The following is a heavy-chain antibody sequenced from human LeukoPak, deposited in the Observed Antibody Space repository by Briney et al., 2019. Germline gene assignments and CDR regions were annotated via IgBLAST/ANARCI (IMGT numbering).Heavy chain of an antibody. CDR3: AGERGSYSYYYHTNV. CDR2: IYTSGST. D-gene: IGHD3-16*01. Sequence: PSETLSLTCTVSGGSISSGSYYWSWIRQPAGKGLEWIGRIYTSGSTNYNPSLKSRVTISVDASKNQFSLKLSSVTAADTAVYYCAGERGSYSYYYHTNVWGKGTTVTISS. CDR1: GGSISSGSYY. V-gene: IGHV4-61*02. J-gene: IGHJ6*03.